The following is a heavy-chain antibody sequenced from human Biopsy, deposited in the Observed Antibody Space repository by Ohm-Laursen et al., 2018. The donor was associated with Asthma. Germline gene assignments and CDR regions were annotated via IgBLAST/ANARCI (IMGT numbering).Heavy chain of an antibody. Sequence: GPSVKVSCKASGYTFTSYAINWLRQAPGQGLEWMGWISTSSGNPTYAQGFTPGRFVFSLDTSVTTAYLQITNLEPEDTAVYYCVRDQARRDNWFDPWGQGTPVTVSS. CDR2: ISTSSGNP. J-gene: IGHJ5*02. CDR3: VRDQARRDNWFDP. V-gene: IGHV7-4-1*02. CDR1: GYTFTSYA.